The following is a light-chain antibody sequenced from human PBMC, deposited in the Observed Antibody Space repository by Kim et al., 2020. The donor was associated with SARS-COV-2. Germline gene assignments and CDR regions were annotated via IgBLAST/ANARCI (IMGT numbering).Light chain of an antibody. J-gene: IGKJ4*01. V-gene: IGKV1-39*01. CDR2: AAS. CDR3: QQSYSTPWLT. Sequence: SAGDRVTIACRARQCIGNLFNWYEQRPSEAPHLLIYAASSLQSGVQSRFSGTGSGTDFTLTVSSLQPEDFATYDCQQSYSTPWLTFGGGTKVDIK. CDR1: QCIGNL.